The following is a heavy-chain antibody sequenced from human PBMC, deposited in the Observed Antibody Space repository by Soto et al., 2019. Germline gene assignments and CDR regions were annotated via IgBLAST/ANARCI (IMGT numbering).Heavy chain of an antibody. J-gene: IGHJ6*02. CDR2: IYYSRSS. CDR1: GVSISSYY. Sequence: SETLSLTCTVSGVSISSYYWSWIRQPPGKGLEWIGNIYYSRSSNYNPSLQSRVTILVDTSKNQFSLKLSSVTAADTAVYYCARDQTIRYYDSSVASYGMDGWGQGTTVTVAS. D-gene: IGHD3-22*01. V-gene: IGHV4-59*01. CDR3: ARDQTIRYYDSSVASYGMDG.